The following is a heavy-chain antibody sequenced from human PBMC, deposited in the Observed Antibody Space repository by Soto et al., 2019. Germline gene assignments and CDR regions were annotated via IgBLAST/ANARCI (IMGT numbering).Heavy chain of an antibody. CDR2: IIPLFGTP. J-gene: IGHJ4*02. CDR1: GGIFSTYA. Sequence: QVQLVQSGAEVKKPGSSVNVSCKASGGIFSTYAISWLRQAPGQGLEWMGGIIPLFGTPNYAQRFQGRVTITADESTTPAYMELSRLRSEDTAVYYCAGDRDYYGSGNYYNRIDFWGQGTLVTVSS. V-gene: IGHV1-69*01. D-gene: IGHD3-10*01. CDR3: AGDRDYYGSGNYYNRIDF.